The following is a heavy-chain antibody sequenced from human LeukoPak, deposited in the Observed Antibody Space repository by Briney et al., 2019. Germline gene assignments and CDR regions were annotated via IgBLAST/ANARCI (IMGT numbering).Heavy chain of an antibody. V-gene: IGHV4-59*01. CDR3: ARVDGYNHFDY. CDR1: GGSISSYY. D-gene: IGHD5-24*01. J-gene: IGHJ4*02. Sequence: SETLSLTRTVSGGSISSYYWSWIRQPPGKGLEWIGYIYYSGSTNYNPSLKSRVTISVDTSKNQFSLKLSSVTAADTAVYYCARVDGYNHFDYWGQGTLVTVSS. CDR2: IYYSGST.